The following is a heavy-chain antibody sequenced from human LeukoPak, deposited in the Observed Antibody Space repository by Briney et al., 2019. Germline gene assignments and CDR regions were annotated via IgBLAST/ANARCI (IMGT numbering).Heavy chain of an antibody. CDR3: ASYVVVPAAPPSGFDP. J-gene: IGHJ5*02. D-gene: IGHD2-2*01. CDR2: IYYSGST. V-gene: IGHV4-59*12. CDR1: GGSISSYY. Sequence: SETLSLTCTVSGGSISSYYWSWIRQPPGKGLEWIGYIYYSGSTNYNPSLKSRVTISVDKSKNQFSLKLSSVTAADTAVYYCASYVVVPAAPPSGFDPWGQGTLVTVSS.